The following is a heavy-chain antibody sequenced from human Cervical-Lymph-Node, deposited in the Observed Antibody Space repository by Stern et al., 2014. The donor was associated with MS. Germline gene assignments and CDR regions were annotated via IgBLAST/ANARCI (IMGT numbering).Heavy chain of an antibody. J-gene: IGHJ6*02. V-gene: IGHV1-46*01. CDR3: AREVAGHRLGMMDV. Sequence: VQLVEPGAEVKKPGASVKVSCKASGYTFTGFYMHWVRQAPGQGLERMGIINPSGGSTRYAQKFQCRVTMTRDTSTSTVSMELSSLRSEDTAVYYCAREVAGHRLGMMDVWGQGTTVTVSS. D-gene: IGHD6-19*01. CDR1: GYTFTGFY. CDR2: INPSGGST.